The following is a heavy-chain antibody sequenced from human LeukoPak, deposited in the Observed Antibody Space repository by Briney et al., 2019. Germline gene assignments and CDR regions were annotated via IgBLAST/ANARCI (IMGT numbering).Heavy chain of an antibody. CDR3: ARDLSDTAMGEGFDP. J-gene: IGHJ5*02. CDR1: GYTFTGYY. D-gene: IGHD5-18*01. Sequence: GASVKVSCKASGYTFTGYYMHWVRQAPGQGLEWMGWINPNSGGTNYAQKFQGWVTMTRDTSISTAYMELSRLRSDDTAVYYCARDLSDTAMGEGFDPWGQGTLVTVSS. CDR2: INPNSGGT. V-gene: IGHV1-2*04.